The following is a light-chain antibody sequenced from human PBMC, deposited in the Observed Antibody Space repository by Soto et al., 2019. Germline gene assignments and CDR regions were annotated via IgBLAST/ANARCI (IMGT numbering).Light chain of an antibody. V-gene: IGKV3-11*01. CDR2: DAS. Sequence: EIVMTQSPATLSVSPGERATLSCRASQSVSRTLAWYQQRPGQAPRLLIYDASNRATGIPARFSGSGSGTDFTLTISSLEPEDFAVYYCQQRRNWPPLTFGGGTKM. CDR1: QSVSRT. J-gene: IGKJ4*01. CDR3: QQRRNWPPLT.